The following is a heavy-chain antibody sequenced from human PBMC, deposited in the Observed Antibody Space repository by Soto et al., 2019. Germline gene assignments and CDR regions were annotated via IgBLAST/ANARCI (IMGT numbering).Heavy chain of an antibody. CDR1: GGSISSYY. J-gene: IGHJ5*02. CDR2: IYYSGST. D-gene: IGHD3-9*01. V-gene: IGHV4-59*08. CDR3: ARASDILAWFDP. Sequence: PSETLSLTCTVSGGSISSYYWSWIRQPPGKGLEWIGYIYYSGSTNYNPSLKSRVTISVDTSKNQFSLKLSSVTAADTAVYYCARASDILAWFDPWGQGTLVTVSS.